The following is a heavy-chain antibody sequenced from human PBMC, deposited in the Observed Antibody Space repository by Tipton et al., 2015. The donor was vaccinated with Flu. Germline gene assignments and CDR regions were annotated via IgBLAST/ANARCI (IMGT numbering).Heavy chain of an antibody. CDR2: VHRTGSP. CDR1: GDSIGSRYF. CDR3: ARRDYSNYVSEPKNWFDP. Sequence: TLSLTCSVSGDSIGSRYFWGWIRQPPGKGLEWIGNVHRTGSPYYNPSLRSRVTIAVDGPKNQFSLRLTSVTAADTAVYYCARRDYSNYVSEPKNWFDPCAREPWSPSPQ. V-gene: IGHV4-38-2*01. D-gene: IGHD4-11*01. J-gene: IGHJ5*02.